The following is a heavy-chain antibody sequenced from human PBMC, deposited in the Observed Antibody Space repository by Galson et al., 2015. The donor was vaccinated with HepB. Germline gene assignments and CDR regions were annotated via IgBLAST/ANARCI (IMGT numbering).Heavy chain of an antibody. V-gene: IGHV1-24*01. D-gene: IGHD3-22*01. J-gene: IGHJ4*02. CDR3: ATDSSGYYYYPFDY. CDR1: GYTLTELS. CDR2: FDPEDGET. Sequence: SVKVSCKVSGYTLTELSMHWVRQAPGKGLEWMGGFDPEDGETIYAQKFQGRVTMTEDTSTDTAYMELSSLRSEDTAVYYCATDSSGYYYYPFDYWGQGTLVTVSS.